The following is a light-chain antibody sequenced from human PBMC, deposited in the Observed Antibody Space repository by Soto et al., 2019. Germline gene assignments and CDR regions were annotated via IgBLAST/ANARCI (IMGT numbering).Light chain of an antibody. Sequence: QSALTQPPSVSGAPGQRVTISCTGSSSTIGAGFDVHWYHQLPGTAPKLLIYGDTNRPSGVPDRFSGSKSGTSASLVITGLQAEDEADYYCQSYDTALSVYVVFGGGTKLTVL. CDR2: GDT. CDR3: QSYDTALSVYVV. V-gene: IGLV1-40*01. J-gene: IGLJ2*01. CDR1: SSTIGAGFD.